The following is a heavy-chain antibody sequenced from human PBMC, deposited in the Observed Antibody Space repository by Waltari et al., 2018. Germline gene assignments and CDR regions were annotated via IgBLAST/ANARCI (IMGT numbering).Heavy chain of an antibody. CDR3: AKAGGIAAAEFQFDF. V-gene: IGHV3-23*01. J-gene: IGHJ4*02. CDR2: SSGPALTT. Sequence: EVQLLESGGGLVQPGGSLRLSCAASGFPFISYAMTWVRQAPGTGVGWVSGSSGPALTTFYADSVKGRFSVSRDNSKNTLYLQINGLRADDTAVYYCAKAGGIAAAEFQFDFWGRGTLVTVSS. D-gene: IGHD6-13*01. CDR1: GFPFISYA.